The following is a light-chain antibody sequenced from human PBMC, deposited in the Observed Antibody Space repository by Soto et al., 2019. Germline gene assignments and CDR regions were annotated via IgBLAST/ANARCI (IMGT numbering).Light chain of an antibody. V-gene: IGKV1-5*03. CDR2: KAS. CDR1: QGISSW. Sequence: TQSPSSLSASTGERVSITCRASQGISSWLAWYQQKPGKAPNLLIHKASHLESGVPSRFSGSGSGTEFTLTISSLQPDDFATYYCLQVDVYPWTFGQGTKVDIK. J-gene: IGKJ1*01. CDR3: LQVDVYPWT.